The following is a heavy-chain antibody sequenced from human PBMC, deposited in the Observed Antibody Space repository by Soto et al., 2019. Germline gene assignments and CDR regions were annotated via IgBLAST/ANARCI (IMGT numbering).Heavy chain of an antibody. CDR1: GYTFTSYG. J-gene: IGHJ6*02. Sequence: QVQLVQSGAEVKKPGASVQVSCKASGYTFTSYGISWVRQAPGQGLEWMGWISAYNGNTNYAQKLQGRVTMTTDTATSTAYMELRSLRSDDTAVYYCARSEYYYDSSGYPPDGMDVWGQGTTVAVSS. V-gene: IGHV1-18*01. CDR2: ISAYNGNT. CDR3: ARSEYYYDSSGYPPDGMDV. D-gene: IGHD3-22*01.